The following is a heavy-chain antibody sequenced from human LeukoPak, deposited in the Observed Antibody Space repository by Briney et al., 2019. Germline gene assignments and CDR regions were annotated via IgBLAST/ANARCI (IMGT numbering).Heavy chain of an antibody. V-gene: IGHV4-59*11. CDR3: ARARNRHLRFNYYYMDV. CDR1: GGSISSHY. J-gene: IGHJ6*03. D-gene: IGHD1-14*01. CDR2: IYYSGST. Sequence: SETLSLTCTVSGGSISSHYWSWIRQPPGKGLEWIGYIYYSGSTNYNPSLKSRVTISVDTSKNQFSLKLSSVTAADTAVYYCARARNRHLRFNYYYMDVWGKGTTVTVSS.